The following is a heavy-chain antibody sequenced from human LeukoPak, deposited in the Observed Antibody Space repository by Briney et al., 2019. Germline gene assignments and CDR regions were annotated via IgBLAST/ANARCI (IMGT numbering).Heavy chain of an antibody. CDR2: IYSGDST. CDR3: ARFNSGPVSPFDI. J-gene: IGHJ3*02. D-gene: IGHD2/OR15-2a*01. CDR1: GFSVSSYY. V-gene: IGHV3-53*01. Sequence: GGSLRLSCAASGFSVSSYYMSWVRQAPGKGLEWVSVIYSGDSTYNADSVKGRFTISRGSSKNTLYLQMNSLRAEDTAVYYCARFNSGPVSPFDIWGQGTMVTVSS.